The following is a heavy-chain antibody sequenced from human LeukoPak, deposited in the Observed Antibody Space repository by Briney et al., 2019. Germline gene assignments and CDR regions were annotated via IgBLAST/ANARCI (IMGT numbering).Heavy chain of an antibody. CDR3: AKDNGGYSYGYKDH. V-gene: IGHV3-9*01. J-gene: IGHJ4*02. CDR1: GFTFDDYA. D-gene: IGHD5-18*01. Sequence: HTGRSLRLSCAASGFTFDDYAMHWVRQAPGKGLEWVSGISWNSGSIGYADPVKGRFTISRDNAKNSLYLQMNSLRAEDTALYYCAKDNGGYSYGYKDHWGQGTLVTVSS. CDR2: ISWNSGSI.